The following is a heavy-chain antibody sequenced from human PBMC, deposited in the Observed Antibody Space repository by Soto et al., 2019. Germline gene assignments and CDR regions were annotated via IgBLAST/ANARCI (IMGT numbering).Heavy chain of an antibody. CDR2: IIPIFGTA. CDR1: GGTFSSYA. Sequence: VASVKVSCKASGGTFSSYAISWVRQAPGQGLEWMGGIIPIFGTANYAQKFQGRVTITADESTSTAYMELSSLRSEDTAVYYCASSRYYYDSSGPINAFDYWGQGTLVTVSS. D-gene: IGHD3-22*01. CDR3: ASSRYYYDSSGPINAFDY. V-gene: IGHV1-69*13. J-gene: IGHJ4*02.